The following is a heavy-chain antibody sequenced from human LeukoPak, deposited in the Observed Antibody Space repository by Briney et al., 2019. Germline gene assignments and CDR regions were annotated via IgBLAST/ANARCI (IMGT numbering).Heavy chain of an antibody. CDR1: GGSISSGSYY. D-gene: IGHD3-22*01. J-gene: IGHJ3*02. V-gene: IGHV4-61*02. CDR3: ARGPYYYDSSGYYPLTPNDAFDI. CDR2: IYTSGST. Sequence: SETLSLTCTVSGGSISSGSYYWSWIRQPAGKGLEWIGRIYTSGSTNYNPSLKRRVTISVDTSKNQFSLKLSSVTAADTAVYYCARGPYYYDSSGYYPLTPNDAFDIWGQGTMVTVSS.